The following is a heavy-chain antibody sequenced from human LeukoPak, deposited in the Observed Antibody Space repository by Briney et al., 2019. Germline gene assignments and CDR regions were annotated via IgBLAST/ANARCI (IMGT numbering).Heavy chain of an antibody. J-gene: IGHJ4*02. CDR2: LHSDGTT. D-gene: IGHD6-13*01. V-gene: IGHV3-66*01. CDR3: AGRRKEAAAFDD. Sequence: GGSLRLSCAASGFAVSVNYMTWVRLAPGRGLEWVSLLHSDGTTYYAESVKGRFTISTDNSKNTLYLQMNSLRVEDTALYYCAGRRKEAAAFDDWGQGTLVTVSS. CDR1: GFAVSVNY.